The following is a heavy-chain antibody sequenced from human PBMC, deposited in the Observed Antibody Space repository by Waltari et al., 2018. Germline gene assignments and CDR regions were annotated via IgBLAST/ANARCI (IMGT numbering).Heavy chain of an antibody. Sequence: QITLKESGPALVKPTQTLTLTCTFSGFSLNSGGVGVGWSRQPPGEALEWLALIYWDDEKYYRPSLKSRLSSTKDTTKNQVVLTMTDMDPVDTATYFCAHRRLGQWLSFDFWGPGILVAVSS. J-gene: IGHJ4*02. CDR3: AHRRLGQWLSFDF. D-gene: IGHD6-19*01. CDR2: IYWDDEK. CDR1: GFSLNSGGVG. V-gene: IGHV2-5*02.